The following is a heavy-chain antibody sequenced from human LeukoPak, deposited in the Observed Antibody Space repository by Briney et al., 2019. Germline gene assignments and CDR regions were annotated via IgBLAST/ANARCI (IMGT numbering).Heavy chain of an antibody. CDR1: GFTFSNAW. D-gene: IGHD1-26*01. CDR2: IKSKTDGGTT. Sequence: PGGSLRLSCAASGFTFSNAWMSWVRQAPGKGLEWVGRIKSKTDGGTTDYAAPVKGRFTISRDDSKNTLYLQMNSLKTEDTAVYYCVKGVRMGVTSAFDIWGQGTMVTVSS. CDR3: VKGVRMGVTSAFDI. J-gene: IGHJ3*02. V-gene: IGHV3-15*01.